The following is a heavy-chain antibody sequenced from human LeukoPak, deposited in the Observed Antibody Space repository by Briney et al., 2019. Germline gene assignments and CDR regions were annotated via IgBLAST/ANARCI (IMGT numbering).Heavy chain of an antibody. Sequence: PGRSLRLSCAASGFTFSSYGMHWVRQAPGKGLEWVAVISYDGSNKYYADSVKGRFTISRDNSKNTLYLQMNSLRAEDTAVYYCAKDSDGMDVWGQGTTVTVSS. J-gene: IGHJ6*02. CDR1: GFTFSSYG. CDR3: AKDSDGMDV. CDR2: ISYDGSNK. V-gene: IGHV3-30*18.